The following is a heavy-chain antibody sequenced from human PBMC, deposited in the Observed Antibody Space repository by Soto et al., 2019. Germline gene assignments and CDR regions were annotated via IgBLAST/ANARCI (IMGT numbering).Heavy chain of an antibody. CDR1: GFSLSNVRMG. J-gene: IGHJ4*02. V-gene: IGHV2-26*01. CDR2: IFLNDEK. D-gene: IGHD5-12*01. CDR3: ARTTITSFLFDY. Sequence: QVTLKESGPVLVKPTETLTLTCTVSGFSLSNVRMGVSWIRQPPGKALEWLAHIFLNDEKSYGTSLKSRITISKTTSKSQVVLTMTNMDAVDTATYYSARTTITSFLFDYWGQGTLVTVSS.